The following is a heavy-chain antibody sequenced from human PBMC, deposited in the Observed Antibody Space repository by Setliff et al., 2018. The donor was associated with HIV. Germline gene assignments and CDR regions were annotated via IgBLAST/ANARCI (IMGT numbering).Heavy chain of an antibody. V-gene: IGHV3-30*01. D-gene: IGHD3-10*01. CDR1: GFIFSSYA. CDR2: MSYDGNNK. J-gene: IGHJ4*02. CDR3: AREYYYGSGSYYNFPLMGHY. Sequence: PGGSLRLSCAASGFIFSSYAMHWVRQAPGKGLEWVAVMSYDGNNKYYADSVKGRFTIPRDNSKNTLFLQMNSLRPDDTAVYYCAREYYYGSGSYYNFPLMGHYWGQGTLVTVSS.